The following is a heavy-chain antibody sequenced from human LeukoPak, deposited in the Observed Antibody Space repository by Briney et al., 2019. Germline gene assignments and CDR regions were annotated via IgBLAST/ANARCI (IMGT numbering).Heavy chain of an antibody. D-gene: IGHD2/OR15-2a*01. CDR1: GGSFSGYY. V-gene: IGHV4-34*01. CDR2: INHSGST. Sequence: WETLSLTCAVYGGSFSGYYWSWIRQPPGKGLEWIGEINHSGSTNYNPSLKSRVTISVDTSKNQFSMKLSSVTAADTAVYYCARDSFSTIALYYWGQGTLVTVSS. J-gene: IGHJ4*02. CDR3: ARDSFSTIALYY.